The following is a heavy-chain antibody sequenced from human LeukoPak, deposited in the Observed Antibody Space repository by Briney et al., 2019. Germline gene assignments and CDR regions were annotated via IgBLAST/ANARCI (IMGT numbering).Heavy chain of an antibody. CDR2: MNPNSGNT. V-gene: IGHV1-8*01. Sequence: GASVKVSCKASGYTFTNYDINWVRQVTGQGLEWMGWMNPNSGNTGYAQKFQGRVTLTRNTSISTAYMELSSLRSEDTAVYYCARGGNDVYYYYYYMDVWGKGTTVTISS. CDR3: ARGGNDVYYYYYYMDV. J-gene: IGHJ6*03. CDR1: GYTFTNYD. D-gene: IGHD1-1*01.